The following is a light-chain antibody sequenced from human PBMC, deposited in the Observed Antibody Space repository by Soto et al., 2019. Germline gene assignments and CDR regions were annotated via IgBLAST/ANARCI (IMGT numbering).Light chain of an antibody. CDR3: QDYGTSAPWT. CDR1: QNIRGNE. CDR2: RGS. J-gene: IGKJ1*01. Sequence: EVVLTQSPGTLSLSPGERATLSCRASQNIRGNESAWYQQKPGQAPRLLIYRGSSRATGIPDRFSGRGSGTDFTLTISRLEPEDFAVYYCQDYGTSAPWTFGQGTKVEIK. V-gene: IGKV3-20*01.